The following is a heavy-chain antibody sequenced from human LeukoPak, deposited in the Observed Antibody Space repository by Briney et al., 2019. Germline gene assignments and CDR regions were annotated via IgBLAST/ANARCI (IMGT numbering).Heavy chain of an antibody. CDR3: ARGGDYVFYYYYMDV. CDR1: GFTFSSYA. Sequence: GGSLRLSCAASGFTFSSYAMHWVRQAPGKGLEWVAVISYDGSNKYYADSVKGRFTISRDNSKNTLYLQMNSLRAEDTAVYYCARGGDYVFYYYYMDVWGKGTTVTVSS. J-gene: IGHJ6*03. D-gene: IGHD4-17*01. CDR2: ISYDGSNK. V-gene: IGHV3-30*04.